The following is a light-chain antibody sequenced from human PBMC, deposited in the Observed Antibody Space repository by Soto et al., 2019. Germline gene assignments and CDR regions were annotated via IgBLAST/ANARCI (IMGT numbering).Light chain of an antibody. CDR1: SSNIGAGYD. Sequence: QSVLTQPPSVSGAPGQRVTISCTGSSSNIGAGYDVHWYQQLPGTAPQLLIYANSNRPSGVPGRFSGSKSGASASLAITGLLPEDEADFFCQSFDTNLNAVVFGGGTKVTVL. V-gene: IGLV1-40*01. J-gene: IGLJ2*01. CDR3: QSFDTNLNAVV. CDR2: ANS.